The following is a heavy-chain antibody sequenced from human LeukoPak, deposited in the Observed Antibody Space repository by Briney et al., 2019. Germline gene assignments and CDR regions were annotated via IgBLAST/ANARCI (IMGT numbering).Heavy chain of an antibody. CDR2: INPNSGGT. J-gene: IGHJ4*02. V-gene: IGHV1-2*02. CDR3: ARVALSLDTAMVLYFEY. Sequence: ASVKVSCKASGYTFTGYYMHWVRQAPGQGLEWMGWINPNSGGTNYAQKFQGRVTMTRDTSISTAYMELSRLRSDDTAVYYCARVALSLDTAMVLYFEYWGQGTLVTVSS. D-gene: IGHD5-18*01. CDR1: GYTFTGYY.